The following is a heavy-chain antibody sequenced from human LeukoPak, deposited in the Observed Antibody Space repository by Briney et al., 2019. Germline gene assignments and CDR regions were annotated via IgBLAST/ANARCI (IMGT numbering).Heavy chain of an antibody. Sequence: SGGSLRLSCAASGFTFSSYSMNWVRQAPGKGLEWVSYISSSSSTIYYADSVKGRFTISRDNAKNSLYLQMNSLRAEDTAVYYCARDRVQLWSHDAFDIWGQGTMVTVSS. D-gene: IGHD5-18*01. CDR3: ARDRVQLWSHDAFDI. V-gene: IGHV3-48*01. CDR2: ISSSSSTI. J-gene: IGHJ3*02. CDR1: GFTFSSYS.